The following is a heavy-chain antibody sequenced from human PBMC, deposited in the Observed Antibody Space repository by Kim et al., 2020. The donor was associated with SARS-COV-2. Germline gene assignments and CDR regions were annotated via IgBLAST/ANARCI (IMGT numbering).Heavy chain of an antibody. CDR1: GLTFSSHA. CDR3: AREKYAGYYFDY. D-gene: IGHD2-2*01. Sequence: GGSLRLSCEASGLTFSSHAMHWVRQAPGKGLEWVAVISYIGNNIYYADSVKGRFTISRDNSKNTLYLQMNSLRVEDTAVYYCAREKYAGYYFDYWGQGTL. J-gene: IGHJ4*02. CDR2: ISYIGNNI. V-gene: IGHV3-30-3*01.